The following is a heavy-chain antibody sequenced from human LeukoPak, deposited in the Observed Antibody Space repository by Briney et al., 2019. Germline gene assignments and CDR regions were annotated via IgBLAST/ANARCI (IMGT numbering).Heavy chain of an antibody. CDR2: IKQDGGEK. V-gene: IGHV3-7*01. CDR1: EFTFSDSW. CDR3: ARLSFYYGMDV. Sequence: PGGSLRLSCVDSEFTFSDSWMSWVRQAPGKGLEWVANIKQDGGEKSYVGSVKGRFTISRDNAKSSLYLQMNSLRAEDTAIYYCARLSFYYGMDVWGQGTTVIVSS. J-gene: IGHJ6*02.